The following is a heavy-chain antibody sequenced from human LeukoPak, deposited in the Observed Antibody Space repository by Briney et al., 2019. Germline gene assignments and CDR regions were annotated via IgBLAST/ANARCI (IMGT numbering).Heavy chain of an antibody. CDR1: GYTFTSYD. CDR2: MNPNSGNT. J-gene: IGHJ4*02. Sequence: ASVKVSCKASGYTFTSYDINWVRQATGQGLEWMGWMNPNSGNTGYAQRFQGRVTMTTDTSTSTAYMELRSLRSDDTAVYYCARRDDSSGYYYFDYWGQGTLVTVSS. V-gene: IGHV1-8*02. D-gene: IGHD3-22*01. CDR3: ARRDDSSGYYYFDY.